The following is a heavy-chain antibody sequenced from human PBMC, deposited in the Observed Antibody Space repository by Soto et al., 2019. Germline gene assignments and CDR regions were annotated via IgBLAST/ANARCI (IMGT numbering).Heavy chain of an antibody. CDR3: ARATGTLRSRNCDY. D-gene: IGHD1-1*01. Sequence: TLSLTGAGAGVYISNVRHYLTWIRQPPGKGLEWIGSIYHTGSTYYSKSLRSRLTMSVDTSKSQFSLRLSSVTAADTAVYYCARATGTLRSRNCDYWGQGSLVTVSS. CDR2: IYHTGST. J-gene: IGHJ4*02. CDR1: GVYISNVRHY. V-gene: IGHV4-31*11.